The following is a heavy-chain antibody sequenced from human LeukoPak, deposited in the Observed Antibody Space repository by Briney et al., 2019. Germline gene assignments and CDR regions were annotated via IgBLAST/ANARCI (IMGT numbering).Heavy chain of an antibody. J-gene: IGHJ5*02. CDR1: GLTGSHNY. CDR2: IHTSGDT. D-gene: IGHD4-17*01. V-gene: IGHV3-53*01. CDR3: IVFGDSNH. Sequence: GGSLRLSCAASGLTGSHNYVSWVRQAPGKGLEWVSAIHTSGDTYYADSVKGRFTISRDTSKNTLYLQINSLRVEDTAVYYCIVFGDSNHWGQGTLVTVSS.